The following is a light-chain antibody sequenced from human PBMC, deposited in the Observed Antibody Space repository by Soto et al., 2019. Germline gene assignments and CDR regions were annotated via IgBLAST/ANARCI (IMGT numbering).Light chain of an antibody. CDR2: EVS. Sequence: QSVLTQPASVSGSPGQSITISCTGTSSDVGNYNYVSWYQHHPGKAPKLMIYEVSNRPSGVSNRFSGSKSGNTASLTISGLQAEDEADYYCSSYTSSSTVVLGGGTKLNVL. CDR3: SSYTSSSTVV. CDR1: SSDVGNYNY. V-gene: IGLV2-14*01. J-gene: IGLJ2*01.